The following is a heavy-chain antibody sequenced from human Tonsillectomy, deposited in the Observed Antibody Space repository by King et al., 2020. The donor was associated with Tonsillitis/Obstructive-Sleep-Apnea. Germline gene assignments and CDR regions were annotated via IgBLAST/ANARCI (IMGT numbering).Heavy chain of an antibody. CDR2: IDWDDDK. D-gene: IGHD5-18*01. Sequence: TLKESGPALVKPTQTLTLTCTFSGFSLSTIGMCVSWIRQPPGKALEWLARIDWDDDKYYTTSLKTRLTISKDTSKNQVVLTMTNMDPVDTATYYCARIHPRGYSYGPDDAFDIWGQGTMVTVSS. CDR3: ARIHPRGYSYGPDDAFDI. V-gene: IGHV2-70*11. J-gene: IGHJ3*02. CDR1: GFSLSTIGMC.